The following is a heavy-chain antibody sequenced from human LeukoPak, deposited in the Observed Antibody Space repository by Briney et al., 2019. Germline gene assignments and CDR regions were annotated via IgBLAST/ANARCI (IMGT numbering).Heavy chain of an antibody. Sequence: PSETLSLTCIVSGGSISSYYWSWIRQPPGKGLEWIGYIYYSGSTNYNPSLKSRVTISVDTSKKQFSLKLSSVTAADTAVYYCARSGRDGSGYYLRYFDYWGQGSLVIVSS. J-gene: IGHJ4*02. CDR1: GGSISSYY. CDR2: IYYSGST. CDR3: ARSGRDGSGYYLRYFDY. D-gene: IGHD3-22*01. V-gene: IGHV4-59*01.